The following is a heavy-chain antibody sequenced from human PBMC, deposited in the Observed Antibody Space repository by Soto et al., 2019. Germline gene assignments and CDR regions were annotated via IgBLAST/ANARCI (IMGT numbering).Heavy chain of an antibody. V-gene: IGHV6-1*01. CDR1: GDSVSSNSAA. Sequence: TVALPCAIAGDSVSSNSAAWNWIRQSPSRGLEWLGRTYYRSKWYNDYAVSVKSRITINPDTSKNQFSLQLNSVTPEDTAVYYCAIDKWYCRMTSGSKPSYGMDDWGQGTTVTV. CDR3: AIDKWYCRMTSGSKPSYGMDD. J-gene: IGHJ6*02. D-gene: IGHD2-2*01. CDR2: TYYRSKWYN.